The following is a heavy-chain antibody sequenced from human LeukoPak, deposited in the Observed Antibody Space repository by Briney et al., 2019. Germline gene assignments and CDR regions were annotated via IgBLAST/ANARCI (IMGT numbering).Heavy chain of an antibody. CDR1: GFTFSSYW. V-gene: IGHV3-7*01. Sequence: PGGSLRLSRAASGFTFSSYWMSWVRQAPGKGLEWVANIKQDGSEKYYVDSVKGRFTISRDNAKNSLYLQMNSLRAEDTAVYYCARDSSGYYLAEYYFDYWGQGTLVTVSS. CDR3: ARDSSGYYLAEYYFDY. CDR2: IKQDGSEK. J-gene: IGHJ4*02. D-gene: IGHD3-22*01.